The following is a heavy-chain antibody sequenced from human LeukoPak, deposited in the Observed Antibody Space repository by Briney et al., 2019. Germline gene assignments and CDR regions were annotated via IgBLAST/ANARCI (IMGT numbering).Heavy chain of an antibody. D-gene: IGHD2-15*01. V-gene: IGHV3-21*01. CDR3: ARDRFGGSSFYDAFDI. CDR1: GFTFSSYS. Sequence: GGSLRLSCAASGFTFSSYSMNWVRQAPGKGLEWVSSISSSSSYIYYADSVKGRFTISRDNAKNSLYLQMKSLRAEDTAVYYCARDRFGGSSFYDAFDIWGQGTMVTVSS. J-gene: IGHJ3*02. CDR2: ISSSSSYI.